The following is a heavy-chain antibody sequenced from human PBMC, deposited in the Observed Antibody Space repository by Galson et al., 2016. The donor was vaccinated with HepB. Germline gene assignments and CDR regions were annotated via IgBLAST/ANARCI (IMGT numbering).Heavy chain of an antibody. CDR2: ISGYNGKT. V-gene: IGHV1-18*01. CDR3: TGDGPDYGDDINFDY. CDR1: GYTFSNYG. Sequence: SVKVSCKASGYTFSNYGISWVRQAPGQGLEWMAWISGYNGKTNYAQALEGRVTMTTDTSTSTAYMELRSLKSDDTAVYYCTGDGPDYGDDINFDYWGQGTLVTVSS. D-gene: IGHD4-17*01. J-gene: IGHJ4*02.